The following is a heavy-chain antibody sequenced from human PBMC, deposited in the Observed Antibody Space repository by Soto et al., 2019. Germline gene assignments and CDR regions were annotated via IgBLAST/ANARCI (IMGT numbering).Heavy chain of an antibody. V-gene: IGHV3-30-3*02. D-gene: IGHD2-8*01. CDR1: GFTFSSYA. Sequence: PGGSLRLSCAASGFTFSSYAMHWVRQAPGKGLEWVAVISYDGSNKYYADSVKGRFTISRDNSKNTLYLQMNSLRAEDTAVYYCAKWALMVSWFDPWGQGTLVTVSS. CDR3: AKWALMVSWFDP. J-gene: IGHJ5*02. CDR2: ISYDGSNK.